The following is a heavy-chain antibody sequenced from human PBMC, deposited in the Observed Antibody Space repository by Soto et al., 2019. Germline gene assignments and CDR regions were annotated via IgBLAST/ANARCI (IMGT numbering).Heavy chain of an antibody. CDR1: GGSVTNSSYY. D-gene: IGHD4-17*01. V-gene: IGHV4-39*01. CDR3: VSQRTTVPTQAYFDY. Sequence: SETLSLTCTVSGGSVTNSSYYWGWIRQSPGKGLEWIGSVYYRGRSYSKSSVKSRVTISVDTSKNRFSLSLNSVAASDTAVYFCVSQRTTVPTQAYFDYWGPGAMVTVSS. CDR2: VYYRGRS. J-gene: IGHJ4*02.